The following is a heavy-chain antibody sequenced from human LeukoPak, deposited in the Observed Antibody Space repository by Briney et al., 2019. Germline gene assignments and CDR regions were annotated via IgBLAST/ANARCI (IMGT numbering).Heavy chain of an antibody. J-gene: IGHJ2*01. D-gene: IGHD3-10*01. CDR3: ARVPGTMDFDL. CDR1: GFSFSSSW. CDR2: IHYAGSST. Sequence: PGGSLRLSCAASGFSFSSSWMHWVRQAPGKGLVWVSRIHYAGSSTTYADSVKGRFTISRDNAKNKLYLQMNSLRAEDTAVYYCARVPGTMDFDLWGRGTLVTVSS. V-gene: IGHV3-74*01.